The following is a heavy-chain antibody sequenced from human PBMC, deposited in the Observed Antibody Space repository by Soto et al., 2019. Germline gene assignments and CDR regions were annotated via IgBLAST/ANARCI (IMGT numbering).Heavy chain of an antibody. V-gene: IGHV3-48*01. CDR2: ISSSGTTI. CDR1: GFPFSSYS. CDR3: AREPKGLDY. Sequence: EVQLVESGGGLVQPGGSLRLSCATSGFPFSSYSMNWVRQAPGKGLEWVSYISSSGTTINYADSVKGRFTISRDNAKNSLSLQMNSRTAEDTAVYCCAREPKGLDYWGQGALVTVSS. J-gene: IGHJ4*02.